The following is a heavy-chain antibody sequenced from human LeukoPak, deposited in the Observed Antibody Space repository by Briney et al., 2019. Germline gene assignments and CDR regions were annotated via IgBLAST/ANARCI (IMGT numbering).Heavy chain of an antibody. CDR1: GYSFTSYW. Sequence: GASLKISCKGSGYSFTSYWISWVRQMPGKGLEWMGRIDPSDSYTNYSPSFQGHVTISADKSISTAYLQWSSLKASDTAMYYCARRVKLGYCSSTSCFTLPDAFDIWGQGTMVTVSS. D-gene: IGHD2-2*02. CDR2: IDPSDSYT. CDR3: ARRVKLGYCSSTSCFTLPDAFDI. V-gene: IGHV5-10-1*01. J-gene: IGHJ3*02.